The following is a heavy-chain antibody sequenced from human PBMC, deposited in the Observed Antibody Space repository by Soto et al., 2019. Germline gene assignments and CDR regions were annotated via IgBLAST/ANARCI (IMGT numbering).Heavy chain of an antibody. Sequence: QVQLVESGGGVVQPGRSLRLSCAASGFTFSSYGMHWVRQAPGKGLEGVAVIWYDGSNKYYADSVKGRFTNSRENSKNTLYLQMNSLRAEDTAVYYCARAVRGSYFDYWGQGTLVTVSS. D-gene: IGHD3-10*01. CDR2: IWYDGSNK. CDR1: GFTFSSYG. V-gene: IGHV3-33*01. J-gene: IGHJ4*02. CDR3: ARAVRGSYFDY.